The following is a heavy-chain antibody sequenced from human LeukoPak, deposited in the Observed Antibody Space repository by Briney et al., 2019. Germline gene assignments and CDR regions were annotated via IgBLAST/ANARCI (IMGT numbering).Heavy chain of an antibody. CDR3: ARGLENYDYAFDY. CDR1: GGSISSGGYS. D-gene: IGHD3-16*01. CDR2: IYHSGST. Sequence: SETLSLTCAVSGGSISSGGYSWSWIRQPPGKGLEWIGYIYHSGSTYYNPSLKSRVTISVDRSKNQFSLKLSSVTAADMAVYYCARGLENYDYAFDYWGQGTLVTVSS. J-gene: IGHJ4*02. V-gene: IGHV4-30-2*01.